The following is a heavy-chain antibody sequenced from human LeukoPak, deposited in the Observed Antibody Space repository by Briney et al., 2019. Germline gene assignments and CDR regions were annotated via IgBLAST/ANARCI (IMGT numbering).Heavy chain of an antibody. J-gene: IGHJ5*02. CDR3: ARDVGDIVTIPAAISVP. D-gene: IGHD2-2*01. V-gene: IGHV1-18*01. Sequence: ASVKISCKASGYTFSSYGISWVRQAPGQGLEWMGWISAYNGNTNYAQMVQGRVTMTTDTSTSTAYMEVRSLRSDDTAMYYCARDVGDIVTIPAAISVPWGQGTLVTVSS. CDR1: GYTFSSYG. CDR2: ISAYNGNT.